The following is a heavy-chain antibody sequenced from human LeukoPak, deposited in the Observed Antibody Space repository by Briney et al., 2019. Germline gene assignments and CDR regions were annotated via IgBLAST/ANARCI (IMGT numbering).Heavy chain of an antibody. CDR3: ARGSSDFHY. CDR1: GGSISSYY. V-gene: IGHV4-59*01. D-gene: IGHD6-6*01. J-gene: IGHJ4*02. CDR2: IYYSGST. Sequence: SETLSLTCTVSGGSISSYYWSWIRQPPGKGLEWIGYIYYSGSTNYNPSLKSRVTISVDTSKNQFSLKLSSVTAADTAVYYCARGSSDFHYWGQGTLVTVSS.